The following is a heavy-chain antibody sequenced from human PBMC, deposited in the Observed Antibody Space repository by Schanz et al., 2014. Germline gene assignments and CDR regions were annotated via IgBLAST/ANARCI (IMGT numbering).Heavy chain of an antibody. CDR2: ISYDGSKK. J-gene: IGHJ4*02. CDR1: GFMFSSYG. Sequence: QVQLVESGGGVVQPGRSLRLSCAASGFMFSSYGMHWVRQAPGKGLEWVGVISYDGSKKSYADSVKGRFTISRDNSKNRLYLQMNSLRPEDTAVYYCARDRRNGDLDYWGQGTRVT. D-gene: IGHD4-17*01. V-gene: IGHV3-30*03. CDR3: ARDRRNGDLDY.